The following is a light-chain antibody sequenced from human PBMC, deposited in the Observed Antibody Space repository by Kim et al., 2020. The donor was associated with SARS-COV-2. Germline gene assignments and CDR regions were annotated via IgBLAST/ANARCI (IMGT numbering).Light chain of an antibody. Sequence: SVALEQTSRITCGGNNIGSKNVPWYKQKPGQAPVLVIYRDSNRPSGIPERFSGSNSGNTATLTISRAQAGDEADYFCQVWDSSTWVFGGGTQLTV. CDR2: RDS. CDR1: NIGSKN. V-gene: IGLV3-9*01. CDR3: QVWDSSTWV. J-gene: IGLJ3*02.